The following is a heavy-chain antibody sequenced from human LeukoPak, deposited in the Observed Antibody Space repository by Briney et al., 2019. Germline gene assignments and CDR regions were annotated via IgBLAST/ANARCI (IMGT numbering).Heavy chain of an antibody. CDR1: GFIFNDYG. V-gene: IGHV3-49*04. Sequence: GRSLRLSCAASGFIFNDYGIHWVRQAPGKGLEWVGFIRSKAYGGTTEYAASVKGRFTISRDDSKSIAYLQMNSLKTEDTAVYYCTRRKSSSSGLDVWGKGTTVTVSS. CDR2: IRSKAYGGTT. CDR3: TRRKSSSSGLDV. D-gene: IGHD6-6*01. J-gene: IGHJ6*04.